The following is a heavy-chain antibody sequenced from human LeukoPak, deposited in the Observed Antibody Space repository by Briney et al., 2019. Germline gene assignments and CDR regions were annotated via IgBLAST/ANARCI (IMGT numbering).Heavy chain of an antibody. D-gene: IGHD2-15*01. CDR1: GFTFSSYA. CDR3: VGYDPFDY. J-gene: IGHJ4*02. V-gene: IGHV3-23*01. Sequence: GGSLRLSCAASGFTFSSYAMSWVRQAPGKGLEWVSGIRDSGGNTYYADSVKGRFTISRDNSKNTLYLQMNSLRAEDTAVYYCVGYDPFDYWGQGTLVTASS. CDR2: IRDSGGNT.